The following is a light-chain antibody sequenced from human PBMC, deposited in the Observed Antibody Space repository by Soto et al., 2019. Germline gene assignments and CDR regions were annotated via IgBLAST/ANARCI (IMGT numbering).Light chain of an antibody. V-gene: IGKV1-5*03. CDR1: QNLDTW. CDR3: QQYHSSPWT. Sequence: DIQMPQSPSTLSASVGDRVTITCRASQNLDTWLTWYQQKPGKAPKLLIYKASSLEGGVPSRFSGSGSGTEFTLTISSLQPGDFATYYCQQYHSSPWTFGQGTMVEVK. CDR2: KAS. J-gene: IGKJ1*01.